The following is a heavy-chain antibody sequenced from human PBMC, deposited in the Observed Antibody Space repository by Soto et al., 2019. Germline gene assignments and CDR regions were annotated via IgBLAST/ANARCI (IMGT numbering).Heavy chain of an antibody. J-gene: IGHJ5*02. CDR1: GFTFRSFT. Sequence: GGSLRLSCAASGFTFRSFTMNWVRQAPGKGLEWVSAISSNSAYIYYTDALRGRFTISRDNAKNSLHLQMNSLRAEDTAVYYCTRDASRDSSARGWFDPWGPGTLVTVSS. CDR3: TRDASRDSSARGWFDP. CDR2: ISSNSAYI. D-gene: IGHD6-13*01. V-gene: IGHV3-21*01.